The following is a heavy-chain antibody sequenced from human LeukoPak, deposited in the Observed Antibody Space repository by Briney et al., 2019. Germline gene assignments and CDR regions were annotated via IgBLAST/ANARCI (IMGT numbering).Heavy chain of an antibody. CDR2: IKHDGSEK. CDR3: ARRLGLGFGEYSNNWFDP. J-gene: IGHJ5*02. CDR1: EFTFSSYW. V-gene: IGHV3-7*01. D-gene: IGHD3-10*01. Sequence: PGGSLRLSCAASEFTFSSYWMSWVRQAPGKGLEWVANIKHDGSEKYYVDSVKGRFTISRDNAKNSLYLQMNSLRAEDTAVYYCARRLGLGFGEYSNNWFDPWGQGTLVTVSS.